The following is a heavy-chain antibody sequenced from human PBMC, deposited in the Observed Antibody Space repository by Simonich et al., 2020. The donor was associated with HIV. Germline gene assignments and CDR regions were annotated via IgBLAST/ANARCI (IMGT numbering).Heavy chain of an antibody. CDR1: GYTFTKHF. Sequence: QVQLVQSGAEVKKPGASVKVSCKTSGYTFTKHFIHWVRQAPGQGLEWMGIINPRSGDTSHAQKVPGRVTMTRDTSTSTVYMDRRSLRSEDTAVYFCARAPYTSGWYGIDYWGQGTLVTVSS. V-gene: IGHV1-46*01. J-gene: IGHJ4*02. CDR2: INPRSGDT. CDR3: ARAPYTSGWYGIDY. D-gene: IGHD6-19*01.